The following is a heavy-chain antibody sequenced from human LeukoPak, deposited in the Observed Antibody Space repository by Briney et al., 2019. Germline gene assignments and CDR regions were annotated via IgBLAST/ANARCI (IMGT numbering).Heavy chain of an antibody. CDR2: ISSTSSYI. CDR3: ARGRLIAAAGTNWFDP. V-gene: IGHV3-21*01. CDR1: GFTFSGYS. J-gene: IGHJ5*02. D-gene: IGHD6-13*01. Sequence: MTGGSLRLSCAASGFTFSGYSMNWVRQAPGKGLEWVSSISSTSSYIYYADSVKGRFTISRDNAKNSLYLQMNSLRAEGTAVYYCARGRLIAAAGTNWFDPWGQGTLVTVSS.